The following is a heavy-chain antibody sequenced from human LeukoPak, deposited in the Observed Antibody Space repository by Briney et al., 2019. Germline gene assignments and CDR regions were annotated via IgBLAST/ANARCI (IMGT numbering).Heavy chain of an antibody. D-gene: IGHD3-10*01. CDR1: GFTFSSYG. Sequence: PGRPLRLSCAASGFTFSSYGMHWVRQAPGKGLVWVSRINSDGSSTSYADSVKGRFTISRDNAKNTLYLQMNSLRAEDTAVYYCARAFSYGGDYWGQGTLVTVSS. V-gene: IGHV3-74*01. CDR2: INSDGSST. J-gene: IGHJ4*02. CDR3: ARAFSYGGDY.